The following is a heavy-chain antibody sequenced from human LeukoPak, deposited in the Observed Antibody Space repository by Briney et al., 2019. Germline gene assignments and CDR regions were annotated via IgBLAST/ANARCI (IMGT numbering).Heavy chain of an antibody. D-gene: IGHD1-1*01. J-gene: IGHJ5*02. Sequence: GSLRLSCAASGFTFSNSALSWVRQAPGKGLEWIGYIYYTGNTNYNPSLKSRVTISVDTSKNQFSLKLSSVTAADTAVYYCARDRLQLQSWGQGTLVTVSS. V-gene: IGHV4-59*01. CDR3: ARDRLQLQS. CDR2: IYYTGNT. CDR1: GFTFSNSA.